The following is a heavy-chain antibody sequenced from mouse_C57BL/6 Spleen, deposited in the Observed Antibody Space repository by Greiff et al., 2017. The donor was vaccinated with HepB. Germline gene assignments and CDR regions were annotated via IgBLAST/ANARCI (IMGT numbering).Heavy chain of an antibody. CDR2: ISSGSSTI. J-gene: IGHJ1*03. CDR3: ARRRDEGYFDV. Sequence: VQLKESGGGLVKPGGSLKLSCAVSGFTFSDYGMHWVRQAPEKGLEWVAYISSGSSTIYYADTVKGRFPISRDQAKNHLFLQMTSLRSEDTAMYDCARRRDEGYFDVWGTGTTVTVSS. D-gene: IGHD3-3*01. V-gene: IGHV5-17*01. CDR1: GFTFSDYG.